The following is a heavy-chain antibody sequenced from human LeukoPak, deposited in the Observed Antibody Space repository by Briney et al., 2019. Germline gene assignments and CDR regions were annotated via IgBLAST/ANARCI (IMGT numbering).Heavy chain of an antibody. CDR3: AGRTYATLSIDY. J-gene: IGHJ4*02. Sequence: SGPTLVKPTQTLTLTCSFSGFSLSTSRVGVGWIRQPPGKALEWLALIYWDDDRRYSPSLKSRLTISKDTSKNQVVLTMTHMDPVDTATYYCAGRTYATLSIDYCGQGTLVTVSS. CDR2: IYWDDDR. V-gene: IGHV2-5*02. D-gene: IGHD2-8*01. CDR1: GFSLSTSRVG.